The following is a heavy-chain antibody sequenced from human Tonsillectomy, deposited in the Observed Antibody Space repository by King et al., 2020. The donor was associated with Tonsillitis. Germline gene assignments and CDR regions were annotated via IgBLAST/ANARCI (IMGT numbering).Heavy chain of an antibody. D-gene: IGHD1-26*01. CDR1: GGSFSGYY. CDR2: INHSGST. V-gene: IGHV4-34*01. CDR3: ARGKARGYYFDY. J-gene: IGHJ4*02. Sequence: VQLQQWGAGLLKPSETLSLTCAVYGGSFSGYYWSWIRQPPGKGLEWIGEINHSGSTNYNPSLKSRVTVSVDTSKNQFSLKLSSVTAADTAVYYCARGKARGYYFDYWGQGTLVTVSS.